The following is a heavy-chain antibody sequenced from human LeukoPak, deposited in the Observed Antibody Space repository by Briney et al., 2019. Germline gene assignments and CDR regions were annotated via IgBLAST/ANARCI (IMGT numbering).Heavy chain of an antibody. V-gene: IGHV4-59*02. J-gene: IGHJ4*02. CDR3: ARVGDSSGYSVFDS. Sequence: PSETPSLTCIVSGGAVSGYYWSWIRQPPGKGLEWIGYIYYSGSTDYNPSLKSRLTMSIDTSKNQFSLRLSSVTAADTAVYYCARVGDSSGYSVFDSWGQGTLVTVSS. CDR1: GGAVSGYY. D-gene: IGHD3-22*01. CDR2: IYYSGST.